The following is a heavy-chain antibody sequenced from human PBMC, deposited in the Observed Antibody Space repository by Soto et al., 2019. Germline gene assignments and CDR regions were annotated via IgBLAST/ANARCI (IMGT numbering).Heavy chain of an antibody. Sequence: QVQLVQSGAEVKRPGASVRISCKASGYPFTNYVIHWVRQAPGQRPEWMGWIKTGDAKTLFSEKIQGRDAMTTDTSANTVFMELSGLKYEDTAVYYCTRDRGHYDATGYRPYWLYWGQGTLVTVSS. CDR2: IKTGDAKT. CDR3: TRDRGHYDATGYRPYWLY. V-gene: IGHV1-3*04. J-gene: IGHJ4*02. D-gene: IGHD3-22*01. CDR1: GYPFTNYV.